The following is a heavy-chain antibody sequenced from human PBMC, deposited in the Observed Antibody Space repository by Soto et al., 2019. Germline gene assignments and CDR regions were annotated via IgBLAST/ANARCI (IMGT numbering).Heavy chain of an antibody. Sequence: SETLSLTCTVSGGSISSSSYYWGWIRQPPGKGLEWIGSIYYSGSTYYSPSLKSRVTISVDTSKNQFSLKLSSVTAADTAVYYCARHPDYSKHYYYGMDVWGQGTTVTVSS. CDR3: ARHPDYSKHYYYGMDV. D-gene: IGHD4-4*01. CDR1: GGSISSSSYY. CDR2: IYYSGST. V-gene: IGHV4-39*01. J-gene: IGHJ6*02.